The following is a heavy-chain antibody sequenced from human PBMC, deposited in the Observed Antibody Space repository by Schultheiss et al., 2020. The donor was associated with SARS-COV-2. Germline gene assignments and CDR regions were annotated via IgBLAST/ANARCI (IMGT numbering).Heavy chain of an antibody. J-gene: IGHJ5*02. CDR1: GGSISSSSYY. V-gene: IGHV4-39*01. Sequence: SKTLSLTCSVSGGSISSSSYYWGWIRQPPGKGLEWIGTIYYSGTTYYNPSLKSRGTISVDTSKNQFSLKLSSVTAADTAVYYCARQVGDTMVRGVSLDWFDPWGQGTLVTVSS. CDR3: ARQVGDTMVRGVSLDWFDP. D-gene: IGHD3-10*01. CDR2: IYYSGTT.